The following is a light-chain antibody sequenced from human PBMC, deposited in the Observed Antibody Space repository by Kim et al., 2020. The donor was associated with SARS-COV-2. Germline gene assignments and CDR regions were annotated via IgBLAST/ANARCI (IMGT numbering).Light chain of an antibody. Sequence: EIVLTQSPGTLSLSPGERATLSCRASQSVSSSYLAWYQQKPGQAPRLLIYGASSRPTGIPDRFSGSGSGTDFTLTTSRMEPEDFAVYYCQQYGSSPSTFGDGTRLEIK. CDR2: GAS. J-gene: IGKJ5*01. CDR1: QSVSSSY. V-gene: IGKV3-20*01. CDR3: QQYGSSPST.